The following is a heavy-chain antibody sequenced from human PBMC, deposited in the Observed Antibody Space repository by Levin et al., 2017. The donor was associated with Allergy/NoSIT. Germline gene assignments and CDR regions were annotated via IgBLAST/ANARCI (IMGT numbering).Heavy chain of an antibody. D-gene: IGHD1-26*01. CDR3: ARELISTNLDPVFDY. J-gene: IGHJ4*02. CDR2: INHSGST. V-gene: IGHV4-34*01. Sequence: SETLSLTCAVYGGSFSGYYWSWIRQPPGKGLEWIGEINHSGSTNYNPSLKSRVTISVDTSKNQFSLKLSSVTAADTAVYYCARELISTNLDPVFDYWGQGTLVTVSS. CDR1: GGSFSGYY.